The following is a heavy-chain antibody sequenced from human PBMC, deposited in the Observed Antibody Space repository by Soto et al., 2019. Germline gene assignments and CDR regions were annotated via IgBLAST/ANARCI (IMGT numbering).Heavy chain of an antibody. J-gene: IGHJ4*02. CDR3: GRDPGYGGNSVDY. Sequence: QVQLMESGGGVVQPGRSLRLSCAASGITFSNYGMHWVRQAPGKGLGWVAVIWYDGSNKYYADSVKGRFTISRDNSKNTLYLQMNMLRAEDTAVYYCGRDPGYGGNSVDYWGQGTLVTVSS. D-gene: IGHD2-21*02. V-gene: IGHV3-33*01. CDR2: IWYDGSNK. CDR1: GITFSNYG.